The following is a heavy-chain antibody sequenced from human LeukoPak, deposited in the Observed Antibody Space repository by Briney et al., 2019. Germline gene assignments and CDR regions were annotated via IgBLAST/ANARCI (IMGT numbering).Heavy chain of an antibody. CDR1: GFTFSSYA. CDR2: ISSSGNTT. CDR3: ARDFYDGFALDY. J-gene: IGHJ4*02. D-gene: IGHD2/OR15-2a*01. V-gene: IGHV3-48*04. Sequence: GGSLRLSCAASGFTFSSYAMSWVRQAPGKGLECVSYISSSGNTTYHADSVKGRFTISRDNARNSLYLQMDNLRAEDTGVYYCARDFYDGFALDYWGQGTLVTVSS.